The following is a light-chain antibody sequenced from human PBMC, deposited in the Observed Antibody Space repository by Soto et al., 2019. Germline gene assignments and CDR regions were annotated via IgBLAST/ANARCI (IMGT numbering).Light chain of an antibody. V-gene: IGLV2-23*02. CDR2: EVS. CDR1: SSDVGGYNL. J-gene: IGLJ2*01. Sequence: QSVLTQPASVSGSPGQSITISCTGTSSDVGGYNLVSWYQQHPGKAPKLIIYEVSKRPSGVSNRFSGSKSGNTASLTISGRQDEDEADYYCCSYAGSSTYVVFGGGTKLTVL. CDR3: CSYAGSSTYVV.